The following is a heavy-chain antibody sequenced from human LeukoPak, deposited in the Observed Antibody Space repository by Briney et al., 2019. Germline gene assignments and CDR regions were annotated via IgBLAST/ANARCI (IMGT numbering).Heavy chain of an antibody. CDR3: ARGRKTYYDFWSGSSTYYYYMDV. Sequence: SETLSLTCAVYGGSFSGYYWSWIRQPPGKGLEWIGEINHSGSTNYNPSLKSRVTISVDTSKNQFSLKLSSVTAADTAVYYCARGRKTYYDFWSGSSTYYYYMDVWGKGTTVTVSS. CDR1: GGSFSGYY. D-gene: IGHD3-3*01. CDR2: INHSGST. V-gene: IGHV4-34*01. J-gene: IGHJ6*03.